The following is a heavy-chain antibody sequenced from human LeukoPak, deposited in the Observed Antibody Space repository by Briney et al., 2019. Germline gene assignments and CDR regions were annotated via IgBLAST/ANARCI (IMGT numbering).Heavy chain of an antibody. V-gene: IGHV1-46*01. CDR1: GYTFTAYY. CDR3: VREKSGGTYDY. CDR2: IRPGDNRM. D-gene: IGHD3-16*01. J-gene: IGHJ4*02. Sequence: GASVKVSCKASGYTFTAYYIQWVRQAPGQGPEWMGTIRPGDNRMSYAQKFQGRVTMTRDMSTTTGYMELSSLRSEDTAVYYCVREKSGGTYDYWGQGTLVTVSS.